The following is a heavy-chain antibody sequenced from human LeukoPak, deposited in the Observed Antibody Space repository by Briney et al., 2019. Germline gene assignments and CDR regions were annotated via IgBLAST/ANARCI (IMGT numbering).Heavy chain of an antibody. CDR1: GGAFSVYY. CDR2: INHSGST. CDR3: ARAPRRASTTLLP. V-gene: IGHV4-34*01. D-gene: IGHD1-26*01. J-gene: IGHJ5*02. Sequence: KPSETLSLTCAVYGGAFSVYYWSWIRPPPGEGLEWIGEINHSGSTNYNPSLKSRVTISVDTSKNQFSLKLSSVTAADTAVYYCARAPRRASTTLLPWGQGTLVTVSS.